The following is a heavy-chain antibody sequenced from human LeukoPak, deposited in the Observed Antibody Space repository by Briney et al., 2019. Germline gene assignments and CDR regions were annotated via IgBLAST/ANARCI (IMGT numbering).Heavy chain of an antibody. D-gene: IGHD2-2*01. CDR3: ARHDRVPAATGWELAHLDY. V-gene: IGHV4-39*01. CDR2: IYYSGST. Sequence: SETLSLTCTVSGGSISSSSYYWGWIRQPPGKGLEWIGSIYYSGSTYYNPSLKSRVTISVDTSKNQFSLKLSSVTAADTAVYYCARHDRVPAATGWELAHLDYWGQGTLVTVSS. J-gene: IGHJ4*02. CDR1: GGSISSSSYY.